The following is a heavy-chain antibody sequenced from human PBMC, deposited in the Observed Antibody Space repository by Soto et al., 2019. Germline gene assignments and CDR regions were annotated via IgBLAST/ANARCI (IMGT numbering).Heavy chain of an antibody. D-gene: IGHD6-6*01. CDR2: IYYSGST. V-gene: IGHV4-30-4*01. Sequence: PSETLSLTCTVSGGSISSGDYYWSWIRQPPGKGLEWIGYIYYSGSTYYNPSLKSRITISVDTSKNQISLKLSSVTAADMAVYYCARVRRLYSSSSGPNDYWGQGTLVTVSS. CDR1: GGSISSGDYY. J-gene: IGHJ4*02. CDR3: ARVRRLYSSSSGPNDY.